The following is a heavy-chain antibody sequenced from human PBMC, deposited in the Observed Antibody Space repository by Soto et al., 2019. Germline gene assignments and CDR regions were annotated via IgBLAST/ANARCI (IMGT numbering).Heavy chain of an antibody. V-gene: IGHV1-18*04. D-gene: IGHD3-22*01. CDR2: ISTYNGNT. Sequence: ASVKVSCKASGYTFTRHVINRVRQAPGQGLEWMGWISTYNGNTHYAQNLQGRVSMTTDTSTTTAYMELRSLRSDDTAVYFCARHGIKYYFDGGLHAQTPFFDNWGQGTLVTVSS. CDR1: GYTFTRHV. J-gene: IGHJ4*02. CDR3: ARHGIKYYFDGGLHAQTPFFDN.